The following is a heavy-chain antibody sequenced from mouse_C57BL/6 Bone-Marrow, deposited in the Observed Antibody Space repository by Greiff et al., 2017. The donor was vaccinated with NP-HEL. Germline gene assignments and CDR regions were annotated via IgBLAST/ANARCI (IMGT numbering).Heavy chain of an antibody. J-gene: IGHJ3*01. CDR1: GFTFSSYG. V-gene: IGHV5-6*01. D-gene: IGHD2-4*01. CDR3: ESPYDYDVAWFAY. Sequence: EVKVVESGGDLVKPGGSLKLSCAASGFTFSSYGMSWVRQTPDKRLEWVATISSGGSYTYYPDSVKGRFTISRDNAKNTLYLQMSRLKSEDTAMYYCESPYDYDVAWFAYWGQGTLVTVSA. CDR2: ISSGGSYT.